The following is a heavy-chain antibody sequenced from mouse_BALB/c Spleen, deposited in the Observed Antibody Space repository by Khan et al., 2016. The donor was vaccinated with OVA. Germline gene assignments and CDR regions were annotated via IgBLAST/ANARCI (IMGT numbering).Heavy chain of an antibody. CDR3: ARAYYANYRETMDY. Sequence: QVQLKQSGPGLVAPSQSLSITCTVSGFSLTGYGVNWVRQPPGKGLEWLGMIWGDGSTDYNSALKSRLSISKDNSKSQVSLKMNSLQIDDTARYYCARAYYANYRETMDYWGKGTSVTVSA. J-gene: IGHJ4*01. V-gene: IGHV2-6-7*01. CDR1: GFSLTGYG. D-gene: IGHD2-10*01. CDR2: IWGDGST.